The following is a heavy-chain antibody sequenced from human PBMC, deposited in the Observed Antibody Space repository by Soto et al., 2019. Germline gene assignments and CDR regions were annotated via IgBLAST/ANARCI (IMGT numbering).Heavy chain of an antibody. CDR3: AREAPLGCSGGSCYSPDALDI. CDR1: GFTFSSYG. Sequence: QVQLVESGGGVVQPGRSLRLSCAASGFTFSSYGMHWVRQATGKGLEWVAVIWYDGSNKYYADSVKGRFTISRDNYKNTLYLQMNRLRAEDTAVYYCAREAPLGCSGGSCYSPDALDILGQGTMVTVSS. J-gene: IGHJ3*02. V-gene: IGHV3-33*01. D-gene: IGHD2-15*01. CDR2: IWYDGSNK.